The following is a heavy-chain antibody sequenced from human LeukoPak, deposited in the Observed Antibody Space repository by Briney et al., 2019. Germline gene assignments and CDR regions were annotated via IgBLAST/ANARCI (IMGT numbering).Heavy chain of an antibody. V-gene: IGHV4-59*12. D-gene: IGHD1-26*01. CDR3: ARDPGLLNWFDP. Sequence: PSETLSLTCTVSGGSISSYYWSWIRQPPGKGLEWIGYIYYSGSTNYDPSLKSRVTISVDTSKNQFSLKLSSVTAADTAVYYCARDPGLLNWFDPWGQGTLVTVSS. CDR1: GGSISSYY. J-gene: IGHJ5*02. CDR2: IYYSGST.